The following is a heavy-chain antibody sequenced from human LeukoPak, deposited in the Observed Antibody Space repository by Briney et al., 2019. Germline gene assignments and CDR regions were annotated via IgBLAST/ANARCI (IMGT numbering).Heavy chain of an antibody. D-gene: IGHD3-22*01. V-gene: IGHV3-30*02. CDR2: IHSDGSKE. CDR1: GFTFSSYT. J-gene: IGHJ4*02. Sequence: PGGSLRLSCAASGFTFSSYTMRWVRQAPGKGLEWVACIHSDGSKEYYADSVKGRFTISRDNSKNTLSLQMNSLRAEDTAVYYCAKEPTSRGYNDIDYWGQGTLVTVSS. CDR3: AKEPTSRGYNDIDY.